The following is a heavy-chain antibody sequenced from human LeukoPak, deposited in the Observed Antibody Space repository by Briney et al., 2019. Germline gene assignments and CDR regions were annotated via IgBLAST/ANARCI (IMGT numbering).Heavy chain of an antibody. V-gene: IGHV6-1*01. CDR3: AREGVYYYDSSGLIGGAFDI. CDR1: GDSVSSNSAA. J-gene: IGHJ3*02. D-gene: IGHD3-22*01. CDR2: TYYRSKWYN. Sequence: SQTLSLTCAISGDSVSSNSAAWNRIRQSPSRGLEWLGRTYYRSKWYNDYAVSVKSRITINPDTSKNQFSLQLNSVTPEDTAVYYCAREGVYYYDSSGLIGGAFDIWGQGTMVTVSS.